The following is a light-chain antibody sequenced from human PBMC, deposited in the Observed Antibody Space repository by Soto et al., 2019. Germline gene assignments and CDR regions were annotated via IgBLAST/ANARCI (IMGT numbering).Light chain of an antibody. J-gene: IGKJ3*01. Sequence: EIVMTQSPATLSVSPGERATLSCRASQSVSSNLAWYQQKPGQAPRLLIYGASTRATGIPARFSGSGSVTEFTLTISRLQSEDFALYYCQQYNNWVTFGPGTKVDIK. CDR2: GAS. CDR3: QQYNNWVT. CDR1: QSVSSN. V-gene: IGKV3-15*01.